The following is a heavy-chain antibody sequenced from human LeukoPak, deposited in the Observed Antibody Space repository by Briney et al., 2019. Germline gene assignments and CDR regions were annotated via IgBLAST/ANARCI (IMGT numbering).Heavy chain of an antibody. J-gene: IGHJ4*02. CDR2: ISYDGSNK. CDR1: GFTFSSYA. D-gene: IGHD6-6*01. Sequence: PGGSLRLSCAASGFTFSSYAMHWVRQAPGKGLEWVAVISYDGSNKYYADSVKGRFTISRDNSKNTLYLQMNGLRAEDTAVYYCARKHLGGYSSSSGGGDFDYWGQGTLVTVSS. V-gene: IGHV3-30-3*01. CDR3: ARKHLGGYSSSSGGGDFDY.